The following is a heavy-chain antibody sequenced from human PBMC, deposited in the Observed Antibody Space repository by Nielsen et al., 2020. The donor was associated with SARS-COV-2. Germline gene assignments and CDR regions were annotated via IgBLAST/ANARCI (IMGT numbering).Heavy chain of an antibody. V-gene: IGHV3-48*02. CDR3: AKELEVCCHYMDV. CDR1: GFALSAYG. Sequence: GGSLRLSCTASGFALSAYGMDWVRQVPGRGLEWLAHIRMSDGAIQYADSVRGRFTISRDNAKNSLYLQMNSLRDEDTAVYFCAKELEVCCHYMDVWGKGTTVTVSS. J-gene: IGHJ6*03. D-gene: IGHD5/OR15-5a*01. CDR2: IRMSDGAI.